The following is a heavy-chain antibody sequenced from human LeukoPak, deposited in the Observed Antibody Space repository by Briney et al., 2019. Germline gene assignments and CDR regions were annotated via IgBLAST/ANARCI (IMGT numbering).Heavy chain of an antibody. Sequence: SETLSLTCTVSGGSVSSGSHYWSWIRQPPGKGLEWIGYIYYSGSTNYNPSLKSRVTISVDTSKNQFSLKLSSVTAADTAVYYCARDRIAAADDWFDPWGQGTLVTVSS. CDR3: ARDRIAAADDWFDP. J-gene: IGHJ5*02. CDR2: IYYSGST. D-gene: IGHD6-13*01. V-gene: IGHV4-61*01. CDR1: GGSVSSGSHY.